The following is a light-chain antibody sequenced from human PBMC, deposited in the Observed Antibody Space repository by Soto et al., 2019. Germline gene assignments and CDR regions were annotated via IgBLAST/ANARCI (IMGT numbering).Light chain of an antibody. J-gene: IGKJ1*01. Sequence: DIQVTHSPSFRSASVGDRFTITCRASQGIRSYLAWYQQKPGKAPKLLIYAASTFKSGVQSRFSGSGSGKELPTTIRSMQPEDFETYYCNKLHSQTWKFGHGTKVDIK. CDR1: QGIRSY. V-gene: IGKV1-9*01. CDR3: NKLHSQTWK. CDR2: AAS.